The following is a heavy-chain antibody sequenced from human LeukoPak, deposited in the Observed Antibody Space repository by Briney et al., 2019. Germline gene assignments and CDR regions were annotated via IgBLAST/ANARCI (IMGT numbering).Heavy chain of an antibody. CDR2: IYSGGST. J-gene: IGHJ4*02. D-gene: IGHD2-15*01. Sequence: PGGSLRLSCAASGFTVSSNYMSWVRQAPGKGLEWVSAIYSGGSTYYADSVKGRFTISRDNTDNTLFLQMNGLRAEDTAIYYCGRDSGCSGGSCFTDYWGQGTLVTVSA. CDR1: GFTVSSNY. CDR3: GRDSGCSGGSCFTDY. V-gene: IGHV3-66*01.